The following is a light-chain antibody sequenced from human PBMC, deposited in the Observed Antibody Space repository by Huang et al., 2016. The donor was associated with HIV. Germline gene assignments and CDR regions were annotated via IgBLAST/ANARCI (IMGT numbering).Light chain of an antibody. J-gene: IGKJ1*01. CDR1: QNITKS. CDR3: QQSFSVPRT. Sequence: DIQMTQSPPSLSASIGDRVTFTCRANQNITKSLNWYQQKPGKAPKLLIYPASTLESGAPSRFSGSGSGSRFTLNITNLQPEDFATYYCQQSFSVPRTFG. V-gene: IGKV1-39*01. CDR2: PAS.